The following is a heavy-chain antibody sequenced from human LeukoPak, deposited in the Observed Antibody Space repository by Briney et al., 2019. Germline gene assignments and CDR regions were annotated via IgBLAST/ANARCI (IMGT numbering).Heavy chain of an antibody. D-gene: IGHD6-25*01. CDR2: ISGSGGST. CDR3: AKEIGAAVYFDY. V-gene: IGHV3-23*01. J-gene: IGHJ4*02. Sequence: GGSLRLSCAASGFTFRSYAMSWARQAPGKGLEWVSVISGSGGSTYYAESVKGRFTISRDNSKNTLYLQMNSLTAEDTAVYYCAKEIGAAVYFDYWGQGTPVTVSS. CDR1: GFTFRSYA.